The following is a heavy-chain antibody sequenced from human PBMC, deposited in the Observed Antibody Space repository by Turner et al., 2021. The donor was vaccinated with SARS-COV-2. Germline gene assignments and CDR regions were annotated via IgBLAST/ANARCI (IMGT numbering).Heavy chain of an antibody. V-gene: IGHV1-24*01. Sequence: QVQLVQSGAEVKKPGASVKVSCKISGYTLTELSMYWVRQAPGKGLEWMGGFAPEDGETIYAQNFQGRVTMTEDTSTDTAYMELSSLRSEDTAVYFCATGYQLRVNWFDPWGQGTLVTVSS. J-gene: IGHJ5*02. CDR2: FAPEDGET. CDR3: ATGYQLRVNWFDP. CDR1: GYTLTELS. D-gene: IGHD2-2*01.